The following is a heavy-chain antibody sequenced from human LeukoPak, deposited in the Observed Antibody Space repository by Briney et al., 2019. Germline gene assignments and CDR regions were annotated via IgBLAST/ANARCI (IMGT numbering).Heavy chain of an antibody. V-gene: IGHV3-74*01. CDR3: ARDSPRTGP. J-gene: IGHJ5*02. CDR2: IDPDDNGS. CDR1: GFTFSNYW. D-gene: IGHD1-1*01. Sequence: GGSLRLSCAASGFTFSNYWMHWVRQAPGEGLVWVSRIDPDDNGSSYADSVKGRFTISRDNAKNTVYLQMDSLRAEDTAVYYCARDSPRTGPWGQGILVIVSS.